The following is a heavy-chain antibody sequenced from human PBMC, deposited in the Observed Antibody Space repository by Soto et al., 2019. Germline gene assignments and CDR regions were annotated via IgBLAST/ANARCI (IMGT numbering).Heavy chain of an antibody. D-gene: IGHD5-12*01. CDR3: ARGHDANDD. CDR2: IDRSGDT. V-gene: IGHV4-30-2*01. J-gene: IGHJ1*01. Sequence: QLQLHESGSGLVQPSQTLSLTCAASGGYIRSGDYCWSWIRQPPGKGLEWIGYIDRSGDTYYNTTLRSGATISIDTSKNQFSLRLNSLTAAETAVYYCARGHDANDDWGQGTLVTVSS. CDR1: GGYIRSGDYC.